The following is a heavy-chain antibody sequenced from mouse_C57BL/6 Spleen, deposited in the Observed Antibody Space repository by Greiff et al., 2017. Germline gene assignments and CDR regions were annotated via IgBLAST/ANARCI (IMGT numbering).Heavy chain of an antibody. CDR1: GYAFSSYW. V-gene: IGHV1-80*01. CDR3: ARGALYYFDY. D-gene: IGHD3-1*01. J-gene: IGHJ2*01. Sequence: QVQLKESGAELVKPGASVKISCKASGYAFSSYWMHWVKQRPGKGLEWIGQIYPGDGDTNYNGKFKGKATLTADKSSSTAYMQLSSLTSEDSAVYFCARGALYYFDYWGQGTTLTVSS. CDR2: IYPGDGDT.